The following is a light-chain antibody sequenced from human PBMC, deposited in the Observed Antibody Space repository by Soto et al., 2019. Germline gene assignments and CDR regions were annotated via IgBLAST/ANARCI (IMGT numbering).Light chain of an antibody. J-gene: IGKJ4*01. CDR2: DAS. Sequence: DIQMSQSPSSLSASVGDRVTITCQANQDISNYLNWYQHKPGKPPKLLIYDASNLETGVPSRFSGSKSGTAFTFTITSLRPEDIATYYCQQYDNLPFSFGGGTKVEIK. CDR1: QDISNY. V-gene: IGKV1-33*01. CDR3: QQYDNLPFS.